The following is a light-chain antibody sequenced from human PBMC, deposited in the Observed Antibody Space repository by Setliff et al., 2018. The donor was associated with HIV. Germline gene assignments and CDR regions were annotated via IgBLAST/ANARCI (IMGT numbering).Light chain of an antibody. CDR1: NSDIGTYNY. Sequence: ALAQPRSVSGSPGQSVTISCTGTNSDIGTYNYVSWYQQHPGKAPKLMIYDVTKRPSGVPDRFSGSKSVNTASLTISGLQTDDEADYYCCSYAGSSVSYVFGTGTKVTVL. CDR2: DVT. V-gene: IGLV2-11*01. CDR3: CSYAGSSVSYV. J-gene: IGLJ1*01.